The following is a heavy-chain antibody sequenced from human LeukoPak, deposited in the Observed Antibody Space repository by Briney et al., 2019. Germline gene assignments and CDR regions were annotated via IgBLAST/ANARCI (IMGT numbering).Heavy chain of an antibody. Sequence: GGSLRLSCAASGFTFSSYSMNWVRQAPGKGLEWVSSISSSSSYIYYVDSVTGRFTISRDNAKNSVYLQMNSLRAEDTAVYYCARDEDGDYTPDYWGQGTLVTVSS. CDR3: ARDEDGDYTPDY. CDR2: ISSSSSYI. CDR1: GFTFSSYS. J-gene: IGHJ4*02. V-gene: IGHV3-21*01. D-gene: IGHD4-17*01.